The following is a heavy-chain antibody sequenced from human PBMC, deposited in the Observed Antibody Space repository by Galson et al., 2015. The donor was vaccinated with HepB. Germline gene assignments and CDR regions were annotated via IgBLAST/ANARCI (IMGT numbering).Heavy chain of an antibody. D-gene: IGHD3-10*01. Sequence: SVKVSCKASGYTFNTYGITYVRQAPGQGLEWVGWINPDNGNTKYAQKLQGRVTMITDTPTSTAYMELRSLRSDDTAVYYCARGPWFGELTGILVLQHWGQGTLVTVSS. CDR3: ARGPWFGELTGILVLQH. CDR2: INPDNGNT. V-gene: IGHV1-18*04. J-gene: IGHJ1*01. CDR1: GYTFNTYG.